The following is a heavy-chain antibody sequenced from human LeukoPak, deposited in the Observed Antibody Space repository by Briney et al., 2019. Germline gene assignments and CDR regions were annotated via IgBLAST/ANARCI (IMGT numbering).Heavy chain of an antibody. D-gene: IGHD2-2*02. V-gene: IGHV3-9*01. CDR2: ISWNSGSI. CDR1: GFTFDDYA. J-gene: IGHJ4*02. Sequence: PGGSLRLSCAASGFTFDDYAMHWVRQAPGKGLEWVSGISWNSGSIGYADSVKGRFTISRDNAKNSLYLQMNSLRAEDTALYYCAKDLGYCSSTSCYTGFDYWGQGTLVTVSS. CDR3: AKDLGYCSSTSCYTGFDY.